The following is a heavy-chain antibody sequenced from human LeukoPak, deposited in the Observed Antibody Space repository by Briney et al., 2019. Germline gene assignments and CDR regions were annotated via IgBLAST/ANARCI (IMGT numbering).Heavy chain of an antibody. Sequence: PGGSLRLSCVASGFTVSSSYMSWVRQAPGKGLEWVSLIYSRGGTSYADSVKGRFTISRDSSKNTLFLQMNSLRVEDTAVYYCARDPPGIAASGTYYWGQGTLVTVSS. V-gene: IGHV3-53*01. CDR2: IYSRGGT. CDR1: GFTVSSSY. D-gene: IGHD6-13*01. J-gene: IGHJ4*02. CDR3: ARDPPGIAASGTYY.